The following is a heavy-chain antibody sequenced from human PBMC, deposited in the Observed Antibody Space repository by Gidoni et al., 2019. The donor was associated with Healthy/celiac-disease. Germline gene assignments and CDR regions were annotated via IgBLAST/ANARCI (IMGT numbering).Heavy chain of an antibody. CDR3: ARVPGTSASWFDP. D-gene: IGHD1-1*01. J-gene: IGHJ5*02. CDR2: INAGNGNT. V-gene: IGHV1-3*01. Sequence: QVQLVQSGPAVKKPGASVKASCKASGYTFTSYAMHWVRQARGQRFEWMGWINAGNGNTKYSQKFQGRVTITRDTSASTAYMELSSLRSEDTAVYYCARVPGTSASWFDPWGQGTLVTVSS. CDR1: GYTFTSYA.